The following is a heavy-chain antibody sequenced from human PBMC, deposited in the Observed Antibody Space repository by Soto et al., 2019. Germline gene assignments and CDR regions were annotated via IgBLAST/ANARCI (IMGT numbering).Heavy chain of an antibody. CDR1: GFTCSSHS. V-gene: IGHV3-21*01. Sequence: VVFLRLCCAASGFTCSSHSSNCVRQARWKGLEWVSSISSSSSYIYYADSVKGRFTISRDNAKNSLYLQMNSLRAEDTAVYYCARATVVVVPAATRYYYYGMDVWGQGTTVTVSS. J-gene: IGHJ6*02. D-gene: IGHD2-2*01. CDR2: ISSSSSYI. CDR3: ARATVVVVPAATRYYYYGMDV.